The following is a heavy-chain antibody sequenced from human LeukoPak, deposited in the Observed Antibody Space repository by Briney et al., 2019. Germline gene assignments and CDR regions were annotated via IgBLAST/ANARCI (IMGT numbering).Heavy chain of an antibody. Sequence: SETLSLTCTVSGGSISSSSYYWGWIRQPPGKGLEWIGSIYYSGSTYYNPSLKSRVTISVDTSKNQFSLKLSSVTAADTAMYYCARHPGIADAFDIWGQGTMVTVSS. V-gene: IGHV4-39*01. D-gene: IGHD6-13*01. CDR2: IYYSGST. J-gene: IGHJ3*02. CDR1: GGSISSSSYY. CDR3: ARHPGIADAFDI.